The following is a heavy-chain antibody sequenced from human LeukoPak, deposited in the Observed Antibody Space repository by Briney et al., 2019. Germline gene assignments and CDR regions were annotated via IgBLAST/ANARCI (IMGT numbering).Heavy chain of an antibody. CDR3: ATIKSGYPFGYFDF. V-gene: IGHV4-59*11. CDR2: MTDSETT. D-gene: IGHD5-18*01. CDR1: GVSITTHY. J-gene: IGHJ4*02. Sequence: PSETLSLTCTVSGVSITTHYWSWLRPPPGKELEWIAYMTDSETTKNNPSLKSRITLSADTSKNQFSLSLSSVTEADTAVYFCATIKSGYPFGYFDFWGQGILVTVSS.